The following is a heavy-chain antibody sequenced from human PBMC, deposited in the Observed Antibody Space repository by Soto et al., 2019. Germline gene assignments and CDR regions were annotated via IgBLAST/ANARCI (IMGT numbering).Heavy chain of an antibody. CDR2: ISSGSNTI. J-gene: IGHJ5*02. Sequence: GGSLRLSCAASGFTFNSHSMNWVRQAPGKGLEWVSYISSGSNTIYYADSVKGRFTISRDNVKNSLFLQMNSLRDDDTAVYYCVKDTTSGRFSDLFWFDPWGQGTLVTVSS. CDR3: VKDTTSGRFSDLFWFDP. CDR1: GFTFNSHS. D-gene: IGHD6-19*01. V-gene: IGHV3-48*02.